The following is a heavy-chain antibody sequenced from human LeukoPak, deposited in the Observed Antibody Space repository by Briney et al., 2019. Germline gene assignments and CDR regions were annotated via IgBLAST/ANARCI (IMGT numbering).Heavy chain of an antibody. CDR2: ISSSGNTI. J-gene: IGHJ5*02. Sequence: SLRLSCAASGFTFSSYEMNWVRQAPGHGLEWLSYISSSGNTIYYADPGKGRFTISKDNAKNYMYLQMNSLRAEDTAVYYCAGIPGGLYCNSTSCPNWFDPWGQGTLVTVSS. V-gene: IGHV3-48*03. CDR1: GFTFSSYE. D-gene: IGHD2-2*01. CDR3: AGIPGGLYCNSTSCPNWFDP.